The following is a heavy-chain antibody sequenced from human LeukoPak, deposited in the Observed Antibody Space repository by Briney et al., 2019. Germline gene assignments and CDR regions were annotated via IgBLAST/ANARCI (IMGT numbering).Heavy chain of an antibody. CDR1: GGSISSSSYY. V-gene: IGHV4-39*02. D-gene: IGHD5-24*01. J-gene: IGHJ4*02. Sequence: SETLSLTCTVSGGSISSSSYYWGWIRQPPGKGLGWIGSIYYSGSTYYNPSLKSRVTISVDTSKNQFSLKLSSVTAADTAVYYCARDQMATTDYWGQGTLVTVSS. CDR2: IYYSGST. CDR3: ARDQMATTDY.